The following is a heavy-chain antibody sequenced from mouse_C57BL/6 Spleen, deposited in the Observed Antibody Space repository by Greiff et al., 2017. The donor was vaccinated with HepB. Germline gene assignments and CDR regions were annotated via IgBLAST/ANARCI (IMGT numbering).Heavy chain of an antibody. V-gene: IGHV3-5*01. Sequence: DVKLQESGPGLVKPSQTVFLTCTVTGISITTGNYRWSWIRQFPGNKLEWIGYIYYSGTITYNPSLTSRTTITRDTPKNQFFLEMNSLTAEDTATYYCARHYYGSSGYFDVWGTGTTVTVSS. CDR3: ARHYYGSSGYFDV. CDR2: IYYSGTI. CDR1: GISITTGNYR. D-gene: IGHD1-1*01. J-gene: IGHJ1*03.